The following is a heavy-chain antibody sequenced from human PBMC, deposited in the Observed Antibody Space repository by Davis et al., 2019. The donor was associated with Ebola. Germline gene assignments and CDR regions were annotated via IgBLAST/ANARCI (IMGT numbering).Heavy chain of an antibody. CDR3: TSLQEGYRSGGSHYRGRWFDP. J-gene: IGHJ5*02. CDR1: GYTFTSYG. Sequence: ASVKVSCKASGYTFTSYGISWVRQAPGQGLECMGWISAYNGNTKYAEKFQGRVTLTEDTSTDTAYMELSSLRSDDTAVYYCTSLQEGYRSGGSHYRGRWFDPWGQGTLVTASS. D-gene: IGHD2-15*01. CDR2: ISAYNGNT. V-gene: IGHV1-18*01.